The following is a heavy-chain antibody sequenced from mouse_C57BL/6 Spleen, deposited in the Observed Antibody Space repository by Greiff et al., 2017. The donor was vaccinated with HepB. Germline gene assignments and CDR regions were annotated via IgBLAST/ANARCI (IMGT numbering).Heavy chain of an antibody. CDR3: AQTAQALDY. CDR2: IDPSDSYT. V-gene: IGHV1-50*01. CDR1: GYTFTSYW. Sequence: QVQLQQPGAELVKPGASVKLSCKASGYTFTSYWMQWVKQRPGQGLEWIGEIDPSDSYTNYNQKFKGKATLTVDPSSITAYMQLSSLTSEDSAVYYGAQTAQALDYWGQGTTLTVSS. D-gene: IGHD3-2*02. J-gene: IGHJ2*01.